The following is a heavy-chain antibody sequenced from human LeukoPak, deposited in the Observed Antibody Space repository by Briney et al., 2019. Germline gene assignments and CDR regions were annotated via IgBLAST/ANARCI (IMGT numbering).Heavy chain of an antibody. V-gene: IGHV3-49*04. CDR3: TRGNEQWLVDAFDM. CDR2: IRSKAYGGTT. D-gene: IGHD6-19*01. CDR1: GFTFGDYV. J-gene: IGHJ3*02. Sequence: GGSLRLSCTASGFTFGDYVMNWVRQAPGKGLEWVGFIRSKAYGGTTEHAASVKGRFSISRDDSKTIAYLQMNSLKTEDTAVYYCTRGNEQWLVDAFDMWGQGTMVTVSS.